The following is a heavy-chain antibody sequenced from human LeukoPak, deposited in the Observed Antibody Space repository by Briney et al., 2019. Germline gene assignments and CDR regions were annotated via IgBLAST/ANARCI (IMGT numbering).Heavy chain of an antibody. D-gene: IGHD6-25*01. Sequence: GGSLRLSCVASAFPFNVKTTSCARQAPGKGLDWVASMREEGHEINYLDSVKGRFPISRHKPNNSLNLQMKNLRAEDTTAYYCARGAAVRGSFENWGEGTLVTVSS. CDR2: MREEGHEI. CDR3: ARGAAVRGSFEN. CDR1: AFPFNVKT. V-gene: IGHV3-7*01. J-gene: IGHJ4*02.